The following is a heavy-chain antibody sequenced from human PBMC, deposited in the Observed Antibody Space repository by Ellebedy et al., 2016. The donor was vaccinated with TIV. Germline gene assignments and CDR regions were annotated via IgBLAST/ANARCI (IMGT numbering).Heavy chain of an antibody. Sequence: GESLKISCAASGFSFRSYWMTWVRKAPGKGLEWVANIYQDGSEIYYGDSVKGRFTISRDNAKNSLYLQMNSLKAEDTAVYFCARRGSYGDYTVQINSWRDSWGRGTLVTVSS. V-gene: IGHV3-7*01. CDR3: ARRGSYGDYTVQINSWRDS. CDR1: GFSFRSYW. CDR2: IYQDGSEI. J-gene: IGHJ5*01. D-gene: IGHD4-17*01.